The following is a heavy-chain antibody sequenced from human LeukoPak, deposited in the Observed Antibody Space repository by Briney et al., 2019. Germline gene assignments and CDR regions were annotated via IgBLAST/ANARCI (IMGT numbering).Heavy chain of an antibody. V-gene: IGHV3-30*03. J-gene: IGHJ4*02. Sequence: GGSLRLSCAASGFTFSSYGMHWVRQAPGKGLEWVAVISYDGSNKYYADSVKGRFTISRDNSKNTLYLQMNSLRAEDTAVYYCARAETYCSSTSCYSESLLYGDLLQYFDYWGQGTLVTVSS. CDR1: GFTFSSYG. D-gene: IGHD2-2*01. CDR3: ARAETYCSSTSCYSESLLYGDLLQYFDY. CDR2: ISYDGSNK.